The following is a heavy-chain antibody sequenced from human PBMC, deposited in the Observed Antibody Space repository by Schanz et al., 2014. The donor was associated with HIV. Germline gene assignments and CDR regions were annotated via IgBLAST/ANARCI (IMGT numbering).Heavy chain of an antibody. Sequence: QVQLVQSGAEVKKPGSSVRVSCTASGETFSNYVISWVRQAPGQGLEWMGGIIPISGTANYAQKFQGRVTMTADKSTSAAYMELSSLRSEDTAVYYCVRGVIYYDSGSYYNYFDYWGQGTLVTVSS. D-gene: IGHD3-10*01. J-gene: IGHJ4*02. V-gene: IGHV1-69*06. CDR2: IIPISGTA. CDR3: VRGVIYYDSGSYYNYFDY. CDR1: GETFSNYV.